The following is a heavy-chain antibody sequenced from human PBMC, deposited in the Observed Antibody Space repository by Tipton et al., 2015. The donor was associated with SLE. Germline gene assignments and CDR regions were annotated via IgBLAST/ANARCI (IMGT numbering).Heavy chain of an antibody. Sequence: LTCTVSGGSISSHYWSWIRQPPGKGLECIGYIYYSGSTNYNPSLKSRVTISVDTSKNQFSLKLSSVTAADTAVYYCARDAISSSSYYFDYWGQGTLVTVSS. V-gene: IGHV4-59*11. D-gene: IGHD6-6*01. CDR3: ARDAISSSSYYFDY. CDR2: IYYSGST. CDR1: GGSISSHY. J-gene: IGHJ4*02.